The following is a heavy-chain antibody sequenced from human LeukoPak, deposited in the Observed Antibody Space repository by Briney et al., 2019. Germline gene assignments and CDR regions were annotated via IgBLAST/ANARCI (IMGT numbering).Heavy chain of an antibody. Sequence: SETLSLTCTVSGGSISSYYWSWIRQPPGKGLEWIGYIYYSGSTNYNPSLKSRVTISVDTSKNQFSLKLSSVTAADTAVYYCVRALSSSWYDFDYWGQGTLVTVSS. CDR2: IYYSGST. J-gene: IGHJ4*02. CDR1: GGSISSYY. CDR3: VRALSSSWYDFDY. V-gene: IGHV4-59*01. D-gene: IGHD6-13*01.